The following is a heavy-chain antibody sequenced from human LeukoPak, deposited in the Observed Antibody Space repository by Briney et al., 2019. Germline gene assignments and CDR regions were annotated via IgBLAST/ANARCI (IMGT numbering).Heavy chain of an antibody. Sequence: ASVKVSCKASGYTFSSYAIQWVRQAPGQRLEXXXXXNAGNGNTKYSQNFRGRATITRDTSASTAYMELSSLTSEDTAVYYCARARWTSTVTTYYLDYWGQGTLVTVSS. CDR3: ARARWTSTVTTYYLDY. CDR1: GYTFSSYA. CDR2: XNAGNGNT. V-gene: IGHV1-3*01. J-gene: IGHJ4*02. D-gene: IGHD4-17*01.